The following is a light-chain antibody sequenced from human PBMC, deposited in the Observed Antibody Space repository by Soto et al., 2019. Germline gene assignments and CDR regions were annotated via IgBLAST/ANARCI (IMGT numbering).Light chain of an antibody. Sequence: QSVLTQPASVSGSPGQSITISCTGTSGDVGGYYYVSWYQQLPGKAPKLMISEVSNRPSGVSNRFSGSKSGNTASLTISGLQAEEEDDYYCSSYTDGGTIFGTGTKLTVL. CDR2: EVS. CDR1: SGDVGGYYY. V-gene: IGLV2-14*01. CDR3: SSYTDGGTI. J-gene: IGLJ1*01.